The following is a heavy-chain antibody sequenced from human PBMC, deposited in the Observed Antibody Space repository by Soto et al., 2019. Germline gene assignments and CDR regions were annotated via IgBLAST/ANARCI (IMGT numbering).Heavy chain of an antibody. V-gene: IGHV3-74*01. CDR3: ARAVWSGSYPYYYYGMDV. J-gene: IGHJ6*02. CDR2: INSDGSST. Sequence: EVQVVESGGGLVQPGGSLRLSCAASGFTFSNYWMQWVRQAPGKGLVWVSRINSDGSSTSYADSVKGRFTISRDNAKNTLYLQMNSLRAEDTAVYYCARAVWSGSYPYYYYGMDVWGQGTAVTVSS. D-gene: IGHD3-10*02. CDR1: GFTFSNYW.